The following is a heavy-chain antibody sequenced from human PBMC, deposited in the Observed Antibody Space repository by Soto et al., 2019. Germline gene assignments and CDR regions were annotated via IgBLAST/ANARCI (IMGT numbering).Heavy chain of an antibody. Sequence: SETLSLTCTVSGGSISSTSSYWGWIRQPPGKGLEWIGSIYYRGNTYYNPSLKSRVTISVDTSKNQFSLKLSSVTAADTAVYYCASQEKYYYGSGSYYYIPQIDYWGQGTLVTVSS. CDR2: IYYRGNT. J-gene: IGHJ4*02. D-gene: IGHD3-10*01. CDR1: GGSISSTSSY. V-gene: IGHV4-39*01. CDR3: ASQEKYYYGSGSYYYIPQIDY.